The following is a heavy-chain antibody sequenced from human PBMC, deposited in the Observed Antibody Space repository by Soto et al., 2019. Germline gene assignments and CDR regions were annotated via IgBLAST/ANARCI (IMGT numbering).Heavy chain of an antibody. CDR3: TTDSPPSYYSNYNNYAFDI. D-gene: IGHD4-4*01. Sequence: GESLKISCAASGFTLSNAWMSWVRQAPGKGLEGVGRIKSKTDGGTTDYAAPVKGRFTISRDDSKNTLYLQMNSLKTEDTAVYSCTTDSPPSYYSNYNNYAFDIWGQGTMVTVSS. J-gene: IGHJ3*02. CDR1: GFTLSNAW. V-gene: IGHV3-15*01. CDR2: IKSKTDGGTT.